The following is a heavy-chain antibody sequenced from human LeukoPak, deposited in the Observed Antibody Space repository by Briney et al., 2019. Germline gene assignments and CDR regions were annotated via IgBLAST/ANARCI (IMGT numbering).Heavy chain of an antibody. Sequence: SETLSLTCTVSGDSISRFYWNWIRLPAGKGLEWIGRVSVSGITNYNPSLKSRVTVSLDTSKNQFSLKLSSVTAADTAIYYCARQYTSGWVYAFAIWGQGTSLTVSS. CDR2: VSVSGIT. CDR3: ARQYTSGWVYAFAI. V-gene: IGHV4-4*07. D-gene: IGHD6-19*01. J-gene: IGHJ3*02. CDR1: GDSISRFY.